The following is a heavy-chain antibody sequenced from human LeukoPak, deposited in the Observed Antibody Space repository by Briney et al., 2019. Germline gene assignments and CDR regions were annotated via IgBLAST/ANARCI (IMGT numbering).Heavy chain of an antibody. CDR3: AKDLYDYVWGSYRHDCFDP. V-gene: IGHV3-23*01. CDR2: ISGSGGST. J-gene: IGHJ5*02. CDR1: GFGFSNYA. D-gene: IGHD3-16*02. Sequence: GGSLRLSCEASGFGFSNYAMSWVRQAPGKGLELVSAISGSGGSTYYADSRKGRFTISRDYSKNTLFLQMNSLRADDTAVYHCAKDLYDYVWGSYRHDCFDPWGQGTLVTVSS.